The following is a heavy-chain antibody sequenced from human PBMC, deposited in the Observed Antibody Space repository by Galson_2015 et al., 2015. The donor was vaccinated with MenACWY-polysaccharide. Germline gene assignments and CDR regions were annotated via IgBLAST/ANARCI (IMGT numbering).Heavy chain of an antibody. J-gene: IGHJ5*02. CDR3: ARDIRPLVLVSVINWFDP. D-gene: IGHD2-21*01. Sequence: SVKVSCKASGFTFTDYGINWVRQAPGQGLEWMGNITTYNGNTNYAQKFQGRVTMTADTSTNTAYMELTNLKSDDTAVYYCARDIRPLVLVSVINWFDPWRQGTLVTVSS. CDR1: GFTFTDYG. CDR2: ITTYNGNT. V-gene: IGHV1-18*01.